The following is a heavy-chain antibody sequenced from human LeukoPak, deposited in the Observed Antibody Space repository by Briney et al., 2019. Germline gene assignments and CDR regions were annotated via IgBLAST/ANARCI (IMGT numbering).Heavy chain of an antibody. J-gene: IGHJ4*02. D-gene: IGHD3-10*01. CDR1: GDSVSSNSAA. V-gene: IGHV6-1*01. Sequence: SQTLSLTCAISGDSVSSNSAAWNWIRQSPSRGLEWLGRTFYRSTWYNEYAVSVKSRITISGDTSKNQFSLQLTSVTPEDTAVYYCARGFGNPHGSYYSDYWGQGTLVPVSS. CDR2: TFYRSTWYN. CDR3: ARGFGNPHGSYYSDY.